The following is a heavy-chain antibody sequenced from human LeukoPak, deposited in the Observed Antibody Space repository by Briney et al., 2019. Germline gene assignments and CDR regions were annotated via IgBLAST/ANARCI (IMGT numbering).Heavy chain of an antibody. Sequence: GGSLRLSCAASGFTFKDYALNWVRQTPGKGLEWVSSISDDGAYIYYADSVKGRFTISRDNANSSLYLQMDSLSPEDTAVYYCARLPAYCSSTSCYVDYWGQGTLVTVSS. CDR3: ARLPAYCSSTSCYVDY. J-gene: IGHJ4*02. D-gene: IGHD2-2*01. CDR1: GFTFKDYA. V-gene: IGHV3-21*01. CDR2: ISDDGAYI.